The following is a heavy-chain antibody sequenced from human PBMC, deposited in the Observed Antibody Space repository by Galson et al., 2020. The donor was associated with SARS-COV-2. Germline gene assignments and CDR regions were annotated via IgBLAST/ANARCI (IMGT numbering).Heavy chain of an antibody. Sequence: SGPTLVKPTETLTLTCTVSGFSLSNARMGVSWIRQPPGKALEWLAHIFSNDEKSYSTSLKSRLTISKDTSKSQVVLTMTNMDPVDTATYYCARSFREWLSYYYYMDVWGKGTTVTVSS. V-gene: IGHV2-26*01. CDR2: IFSNDEK. CDR1: GFSLSNARMG. D-gene: IGHD3-3*01. J-gene: IGHJ6*03. CDR3: ARSFREWLSYYYYMDV.